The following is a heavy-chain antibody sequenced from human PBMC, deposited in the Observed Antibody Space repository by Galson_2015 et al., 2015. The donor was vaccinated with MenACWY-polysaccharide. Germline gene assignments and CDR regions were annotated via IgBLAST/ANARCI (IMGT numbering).Heavy chain of an antibody. J-gene: IGHJ4*02. V-gene: IGHV3-23*01. CDR1: GFTFSNYA. D-gene: IGHD6-6*01. CDR3: AKVGEISIAARLYYFDY. CDR2: ISSSGSST. Sequence: SLRLSCAASGFTFSNYAMSWVRQAPGKGLEWVSAISSSGSSTYYADSVKGRFTISRDNSKNTLYLQMNSLRAEDTAAYYCAKVGEISIAARLYYFDYWGQGTLVTVSS.